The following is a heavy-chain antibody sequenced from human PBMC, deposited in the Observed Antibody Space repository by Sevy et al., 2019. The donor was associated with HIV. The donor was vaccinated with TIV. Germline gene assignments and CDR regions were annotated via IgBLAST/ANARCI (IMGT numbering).Heavy chain of an antibody. Sequence: SETLSPTCAVYGGSFSGYYWSWIRQPPGKGLEWIGEINHSGSTNYNPSLKSRVTISVDTSKNQFSLKLSSVTAADTAVYYCARGRPLLWFRELPAGYYYYGMDVWGQGTTVTVSS. CDR3: ARGRPLLWFRELPAGYYYYGMDV. CDR1: GGSFSGYY. CDR2: INHSGST. V-gene: IGHV4-34*01. J-gene: IGHJ6*02. D-gene: IGHD3-10*01.